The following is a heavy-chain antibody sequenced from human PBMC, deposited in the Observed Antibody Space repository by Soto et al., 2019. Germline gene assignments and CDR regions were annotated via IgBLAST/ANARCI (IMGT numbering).Heavy chain of an antibody. CDR2: ISAYNGNT. Sequence: QVQLVQSGAEVKKPGASVKVSCKASGYTFTSYGISWVRQAPGQGLEWMGWISAYNGNTNYGQKPQGIVTMTTEPSTSIAYMSLRSMRSDDTAVYYCAGGVIGSGSYYIAHDWGQGTLVTV. J-gene: IGHJ4*02. V-gene: IGHV1-18*01. CDR1: GYTFTSYG. D-gene: IGHD3-10*01. CDR3: AGGVIGSGSYYIAHD.